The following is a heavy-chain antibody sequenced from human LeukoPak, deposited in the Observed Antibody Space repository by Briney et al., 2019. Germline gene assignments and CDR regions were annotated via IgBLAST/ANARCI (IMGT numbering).Heavy chain of an antibody. CDR3: AKDYWYDY. CDR2: IFPSGGEI. Sequence: GGSLRLSCAASGFTFSTFAMIWVRQPPGKGLEWVSSIFPSGGEIHYADSVKGRFTISRDNSKNTLYLQMNSLRAEDTAVYYCAKDYWYDYWGQGTLVTVSS. J-gene: IGHJ4*02. D-gene: IGHD2-15*01. V-gene: IGHV3-23*01. CDR1: GFTFSTFA.